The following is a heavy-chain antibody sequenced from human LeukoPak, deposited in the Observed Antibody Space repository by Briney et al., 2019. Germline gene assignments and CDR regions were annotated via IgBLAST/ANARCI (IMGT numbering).Heavy chain of an antibody. CDR2: IKQDGSEK. Sequence: GGAPRLSCAAPGFTLTYAWMSWVRNAPGEGVEWVPNIKQDGSEKYSVDSVKGPFINCRDNAKNSLYQQMNSLRVEDTAVYYSARDELGYPYYYYYMDVWGKGTTVTISS. V-gene: IGHV3-7*01. CDR3: ARDELGYPYYYYYMDV. CDR1: GFTLTYAW. D-gene: IGHD3-16*01. J-gene: IGHJ6*03.